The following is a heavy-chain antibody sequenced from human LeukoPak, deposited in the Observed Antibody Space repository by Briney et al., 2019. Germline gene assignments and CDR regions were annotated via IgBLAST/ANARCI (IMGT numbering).Heavy chain of an antibody. J-gene: IGHJ3*02. V-gene: IGHV4-59*12. Sequence: SETLSLTCTVSGGSISSYYWSWIRQPPGKGLEWIGYIYYSGSTNYNPSLKSRVTISVDTSKNQFSLKLSSVTAADTAVYYCARDLLSLGHSSSWYGPAFDIWGQGTMVTVSS. CDR1: GGSISSYY. D-gene: IGHD6-13*01. CDR3: ARDLLSLGHSSSWYGPAFDI. CDR2: IYYSGST.